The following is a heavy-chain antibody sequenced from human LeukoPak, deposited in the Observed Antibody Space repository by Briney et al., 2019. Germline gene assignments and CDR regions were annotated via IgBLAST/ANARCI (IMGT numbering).Heavy chain of an antibody. V-gene: IGHV3-23*01. CDR3: AKDGSGSYFAQYYFNY. Sequence: GGSLRLSCAASGFTFSNYAMHWVRQAPGKGLEWVSAISGSDGNTNYADSVKGRFTISRDNSKNTLYLRMNSLRAEDTAVYYCAKDGSGSYFAQYYFNYWGQGTLVTVSS. CDR2: ISGSDGNT. CDR1: GFTFSNYA. D-gene: IGHD1-26*01. J-gene: IGHJ4*02.